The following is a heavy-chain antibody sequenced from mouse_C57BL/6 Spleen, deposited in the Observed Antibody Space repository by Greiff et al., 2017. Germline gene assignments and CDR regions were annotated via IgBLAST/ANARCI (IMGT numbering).Heavy chain of an antibody. CDR3: ARGYAMDY. CDR1: GFSLTSYG. V-gene: IGHV2-6*01. J-gene: IGHJ4*01. CDR2: IWGVGST. Sequence: VKLMESGPGLVAPSQSLSITCTVSGFSLTSYGVDWVRQSPGKGLEWLGVIWGVGSTNYTSAPKSRLSISKDNSKSQVFLKMNSLQTDYTAMYDCARGYAMDYWGQGTSVTVSS.